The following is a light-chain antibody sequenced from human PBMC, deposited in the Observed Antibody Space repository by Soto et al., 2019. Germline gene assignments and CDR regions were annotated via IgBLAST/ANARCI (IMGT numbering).Light chain of an antibody. CDR1: RSNIGSNY. Sequence: QSVLTQPPSASGTPGQRVTFSCSGGRSNIGSNYVFWYQQFPGTAPKLLIYRNNQWPSGVPDRFSGSKSGTSASLAISGLRSEDEADYYCTSWDDSLYHVVFGGGTKLTVL. CDR3: TSWDDSLYHVV. V-gene: IGLV1-47*01. J-gene: IGLJ2*01. CDR2: RNN.